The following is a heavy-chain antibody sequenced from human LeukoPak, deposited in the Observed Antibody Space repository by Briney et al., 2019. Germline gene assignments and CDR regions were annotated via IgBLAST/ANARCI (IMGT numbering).Heavy chain of an antibody. CDR3: ARDVYYGGYFDY. J-gene: IGHJ4*02. D-gene: IGHD3-10*01. V-gene: IGHV1-69*05. Sequence: GASVKVSCKASGYTFTSYGISWVRQARGQGLGWMGRIIPIYGTANYAQKFQGRVTITTDESTSTAYMELSSLRSEDTAIYYCARDVYYGGYFDYWGQGTLVSVSS. CDR2: IIPIYGTA. CDR1: GYTFTSYG.